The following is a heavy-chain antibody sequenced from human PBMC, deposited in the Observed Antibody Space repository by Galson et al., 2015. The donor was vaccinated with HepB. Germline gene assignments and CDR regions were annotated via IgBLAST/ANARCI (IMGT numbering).Heavy chain of an antibody. J-gene: IGHJ6*02. D-gene: IGHD3-3*01. Sequence: SLRLSCAASGFTFSSYAMSWVRQAPGKGLEWVSVIYSDGNTYYADSVKGRFTMSRDNSKNTLDLQMNSLRAEDTAVYYCARDDFEGLAVWGQGTTVTVSS. CDR1: GFTFSSYA. V-gene: IGHV3-66*01. CDR2: IYSDGNT. CDR3: ARDDFEGLAV.